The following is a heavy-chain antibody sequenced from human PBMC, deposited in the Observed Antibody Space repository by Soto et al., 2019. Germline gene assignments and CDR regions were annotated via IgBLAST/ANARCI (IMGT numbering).Heavy chain of an antibody. V-gene: IGHV3-30*18. CDR3: ANGPCSRTSCYFVS. D-gene: IGHD2-2*01. J-gene: IGHJ4*02. Sequence: QVQLVESGGGVVQPGRSLRLSCAASGFTFSSYGMHWVRQAPGKGLEWVAVISYDGSKKYYVDSVKGRFTISRDNSKNTLYLQMNSLRAEDTAVYYCANGPCSRTSCYFVSWGQGALVTVSS. CDR1: GFTFSSYG. CDR2: ISYDGSKK.